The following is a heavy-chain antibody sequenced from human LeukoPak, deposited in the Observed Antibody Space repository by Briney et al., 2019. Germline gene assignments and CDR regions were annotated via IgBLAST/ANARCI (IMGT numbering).Heavy chain of an antibody. CDR3: AKEGYSSSAALDI. Sequence: GGSLRLSCAASGVTFSNYAMHWVRQAPGKGLDWVASISFDGANKDYADSVKGRFTISRDNSKKTLYLEMNSLRDEDTAVYYCAKEGYSSSAALDIWGQGTMVTVSS. D-gene: IGHD6-13*01. J-gene: IGHJ3*02. CDR1: GVTFSNYA. V-gene: IGHV3-30*18. CDR2: ISFDGANK.